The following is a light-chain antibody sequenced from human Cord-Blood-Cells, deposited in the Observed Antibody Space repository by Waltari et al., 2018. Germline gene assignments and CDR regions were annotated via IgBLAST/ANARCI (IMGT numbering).Light chain of an antibody. CDR1: SSDVGSYNL. J-gene: IGLJ3*02. Sequence: QSALTQPASVSGSPGQSITLPCTGTSSDVGSYNLVSWYQQHPGKAPKLMIYEGSKRPSGVSNRFSGSKSCNTASLTISGLQAEDEADYYCCSYAGSSTWVFGGGTKLTVL. V-gene: IGLV2-23*01. CDR3: CSYAGSSTWV. CDR2: EGS.